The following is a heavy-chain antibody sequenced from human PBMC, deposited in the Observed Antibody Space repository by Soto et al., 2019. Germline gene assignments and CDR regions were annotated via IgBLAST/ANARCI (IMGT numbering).Heavy chain of an antibody. CDR2: ISYDGSNK. CDR1: GFTFSSYA. Sequence: QVQLVESGGGVVQPGRSLRLSCAASGFTFSSYAMHWVRQAPGKGLEWVAVISYDGSNKYYADSVKGRFTISRDNSKNTMYLQMNSLRAEDTAVYYCARGHPLVVDLTVGMDVWGEGTTVTVSS. J-gene: IGHJ6*04. CDR3: ARGHPLVVDLTVGMDV. V-gene: IGHV3-30-3*01. D-gene: IGHD3-16*02.